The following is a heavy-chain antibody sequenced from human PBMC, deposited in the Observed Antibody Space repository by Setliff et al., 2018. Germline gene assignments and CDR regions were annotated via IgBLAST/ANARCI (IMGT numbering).Heavy chain of an antibody. Sequence: PSETLSLTCTVYGGSFTNYYWGWIRQPPGKGLEWLGSVYYTGISYSHPSLESRVTISVDTSKNQFSLRLTSVTAADTAVYFCARDQTAILDFWGHGTLVTVSS. D-gene: IGHD5-18*01. CDR2: VYYTGIS. J-gene: IGHJ4*01. CDR3: ARDQTAILDF. V-gene: IGHV4-39*07. CDR1: GGSFTNYY.